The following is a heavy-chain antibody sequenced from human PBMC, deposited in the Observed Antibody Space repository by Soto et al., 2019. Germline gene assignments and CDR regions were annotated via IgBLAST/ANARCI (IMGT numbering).Heavy chain of an antibody. Sequence: SETLSLTCSVSGGSIRSGDYYWSWIRQPPGKGLEWIGYIYYSGSTYYNPSLKSRVTISVDTSKNQFSLKLSSVTAADTAVYYCARAPSHPDILELHPPFDYWGQGTLVTVSS. D-gene: IGHD3-3*01. CDR1: GGSIRSGDYY. CDR3: ARAPSHPDILELHPPFDY. J-gene: IGHJ4*02. V-gene: IGHV4-30-4*01. CDR2: IYYSGST.